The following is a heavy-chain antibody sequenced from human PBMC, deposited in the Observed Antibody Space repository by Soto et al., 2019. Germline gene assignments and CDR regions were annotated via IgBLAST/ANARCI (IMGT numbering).Heavy chain of an antibody. D-gene: IGHD2-15*01. CDR1: GGSISSGGYS. CDR2: IYHSGST. Sequence: QLQLQESGSGLVKPSQTLSLTCAVSGGSISSGGYSWSWIRQPPGKGLEWIGNIYHSGSTYYNPYLKSRVSMSVDRAETQSSLKLSSVTAAAKAVYYFASVAGLWGQGTLVTVSS. V-gene: IGHV4-30-2*01. CDR3: ASVAGL. J-gene: IGHJ4*02.